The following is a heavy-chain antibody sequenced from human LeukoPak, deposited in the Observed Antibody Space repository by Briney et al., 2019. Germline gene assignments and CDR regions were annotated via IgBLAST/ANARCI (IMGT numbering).Heavy chain of an antibody. D-gene: IGHD2-2*01. CDR3: AREGYCSSTSCQRDYYGMDV. CDR2: ISSSSSYI. V-gene: IGHV3-21*01. Sequence: GGSLRLSCAASGFTFSSYSMNWVRQAPGKGLEWVSSISSSSSYIYYADSVKGRFTISRDNAKNSLYLQMNSLRAEDTAVYYCAREGYCSSTSCQRDYYGMDVWGQGTTVTVSS. CDR1: GFTFSSYS. J-gene: IGHJ6*02.